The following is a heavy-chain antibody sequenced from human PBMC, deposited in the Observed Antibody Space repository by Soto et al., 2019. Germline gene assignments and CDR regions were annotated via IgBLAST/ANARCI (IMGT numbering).Heavy chain of an antibody. V-gene: IGHV3-66*01. D-gene: IGHD2-15*01. CDR2: IYSGGST. CDR1: GFTFSSYG. J-gene: IGHJ2*01. CDR3: EREGGHVVVVAATPWWYFDL. Sequence: PGGSLRLSCAALGFTFSSYGMHWVRQAPGKGLEWVSVIYSGGSTYYADSVKGRFTISRDNSKNTLYLQMNSLRAEDTAVYYCEREGGHVVVVAATPWWYFDLWGRGTLVTVSS.